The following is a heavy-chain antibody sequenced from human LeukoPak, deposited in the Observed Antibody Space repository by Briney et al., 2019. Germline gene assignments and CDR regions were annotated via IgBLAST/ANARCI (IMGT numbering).Heavy chain of an antibody. CDR3: ASSFSAREYFEH. J-gene: IGHJ1*01. D-gene: IGHD6-6*01. CDR2: LHSNGNNK. CDR1: GFTISSHG. Sequence: GGSLRLSCAASGFTISSHGMHWVRQAPGKGLEWVAFLHSNGNNKYYADVVKGRFAISRDNSKNTLHLQMNSLRPEDTAVYYCASSFSAREYFEHWGQGTLVTVSS. V-gene: IGHV3-30*02.